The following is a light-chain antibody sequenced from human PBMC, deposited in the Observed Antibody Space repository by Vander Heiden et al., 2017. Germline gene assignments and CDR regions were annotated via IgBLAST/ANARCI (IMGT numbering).Light chain of an antibody. CDR1: QSVTSY. CDR2: DAS. J-gene: IGKJ4*01. V-gene: IGKV3-11*01. CDR3: QQRNSWPRT. Sequence: VLTQSPATLSLSPGHRATISCRASQSVTSYLVWYQQKPGQSPRLLIYDASNRATGIPARFSGSGSGTDFTLTINSLEPEDFAVYYCQQRNSWPRTFGGGTKVEIK.